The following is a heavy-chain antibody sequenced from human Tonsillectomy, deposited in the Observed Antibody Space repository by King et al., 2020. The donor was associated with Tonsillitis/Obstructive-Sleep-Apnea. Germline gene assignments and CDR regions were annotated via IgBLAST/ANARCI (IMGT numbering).Heavy chain of an antibody. D-gene: IGHD2-2*02. Sequence: VQLQQWGAGLLKPSETLSLSCAVYGGPFNGYYWTWIRQPPGKGLEWIGEVNHRGNTNYNPALKSRLTISVDTSKNQFSLTLSSVTAADTAVYYCARGYPAYYFDSWGQGTLVTVSS. CDR1: GGPFNGYY. V-gene: IGHV4-34*01. J-gene: IGHJ4*02. CDR2: VNHRGNT. CDR3: ARGYPAYYFDS.